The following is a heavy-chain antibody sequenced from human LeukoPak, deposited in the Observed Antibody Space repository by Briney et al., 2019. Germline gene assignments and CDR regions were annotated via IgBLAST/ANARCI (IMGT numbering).Heavy chain of an antibody. CDR3: AKESPQFDY. CDR2: ISAGGDIT. V-gene: IGHV3-23*01. J-gene: IGHJ4*02. Sequence: GGSLRLSCTASGFTFSSYAMSWDRQAPGKGLEWISSISAGGDITHYADSMQGRFTISRDNSKNTLYLQMNSLRAEDTAVYYCAKESPQFDYWGQGTLVTVSS. CDR1: GFTFSSYA.